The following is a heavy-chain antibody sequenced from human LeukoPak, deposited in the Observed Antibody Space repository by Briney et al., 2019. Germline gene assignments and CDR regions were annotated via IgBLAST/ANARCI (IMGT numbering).Heavy chain of an antibody. V-gene: IGHV4-34*01. CDR2: INHSGST. D-gene: IGHD4-17*01. Sequence: SETLSLTCAVYGGSFSTYYWSWIRQPPGKGLKWIGEINHSGSTNYNPSLKSRVTISVDTSKNQFSLKLSSVTAADTAVYYCARGTRAVWPVTVNWFGPWGQGTLVTVSS. CDR3: ARGTRAVWPVTVNWFGP. CDR1: GGSFSTYY. J-gene: IGHJ5*02.